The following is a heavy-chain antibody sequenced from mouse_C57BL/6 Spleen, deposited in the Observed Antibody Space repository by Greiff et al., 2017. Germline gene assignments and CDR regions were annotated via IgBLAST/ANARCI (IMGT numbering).Heavy chain of an antibody. CDR1: GYSITSGYY. CDR2: ISYDGSN. CDR3: ARYGRFDY. V-gene: IGHV3-6*01. J-gene: IGHJ2*01. D-gene: IGHD2-10*02. Sequence: EVKLQESGPGLVKPSQSLSLTCSVTGYSITSGYYWNWIRQFPGNKLEWMGYISYDGSNNYNPSLKNRISITRDTSKNQFFLKLNSVTTEDTATYYCARYGRFDYWGQGTTLTVSS.